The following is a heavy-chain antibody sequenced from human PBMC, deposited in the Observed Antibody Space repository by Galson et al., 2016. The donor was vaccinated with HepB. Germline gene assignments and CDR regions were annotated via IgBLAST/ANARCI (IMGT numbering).Heavy chain of an antibody. CDR3: AGDGGLAAGGWFDP. J-gene: IGHJ5*02. D-gene: IGHD6-13*01. V-gene: IGHV3-21*01. CDR1: GFTFSYHW. Sequence: SLRLSCAASGFTFSYHWMSWVRQAPGRGLEWVSSISSSSKYIYYADSMKGRFTISRDNANNSLFLQMESLRADDTAVYYCAGDGGLAAGGWFDPGGQGTQVTVSS. CDR2: ISSSSKYI.